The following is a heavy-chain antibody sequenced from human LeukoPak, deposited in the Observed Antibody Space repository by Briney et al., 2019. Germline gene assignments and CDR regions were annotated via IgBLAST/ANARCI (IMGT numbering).Heavy chain of an antibody. D-gene: IGHD6-19*01. V-gene: IGHV4-39*01. J-gene: IGHJ4*02. CDR2: IYYSGST. CDR1: GGSISSSSYY. Sequence: SETLSLTCTVSGGSISSSSYYWGWIRQPPGKGLEGIGSIYYSGSTYYNPSLKSRVTLSVDTSKNQFPLKQSSVTAADTAVYYGARHGSHGWYYFDYWGQGTLVTVSS. CDR3: ARHGSHGWYYFDY.